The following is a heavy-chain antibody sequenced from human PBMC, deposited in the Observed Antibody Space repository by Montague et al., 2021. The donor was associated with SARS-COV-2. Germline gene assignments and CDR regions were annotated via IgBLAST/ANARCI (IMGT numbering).Heavy chain of an antibody. J-gene: IGHJ3*02. CDR2: IYDCGAV. Sequence: SETLSLTCTVSGGSITGYYWNWLRRSPGKGLEWIAYIYDCGAVNXNPSLGSRVTISTDTSKNQLSLKVNSVTAADTAVYYCVRDHPYGGPRGAYDIWGQGTVVTVSS. V-gene: IGHV4-59*01. CDR3: VRDHPYGGPRGAYDI. D-gene: IGHD4-23*01. CDR1: GGSITGYY.